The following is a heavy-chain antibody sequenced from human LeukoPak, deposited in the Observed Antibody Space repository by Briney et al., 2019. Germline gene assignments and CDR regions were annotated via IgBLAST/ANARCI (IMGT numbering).Heavy chain of an antibody. CDR2: ILPILGIA. CDR1: GGSVSSYA. J-gene: IGHJ3*02. D-gene: IGHD5-24*01. CDR3: ARAVGEEMATLCAFDI. V-gene: IGHV1-69*04. Sequence: SVKLSCTASGGSVSSYAISWVRQAPGRGLEWKGRILPILGIANYAQKFQGRVTITADKSTSTPYMELSSLRSEDTAVYYCARAVGEEMATLCAFDIWGQGTMVTVSS.